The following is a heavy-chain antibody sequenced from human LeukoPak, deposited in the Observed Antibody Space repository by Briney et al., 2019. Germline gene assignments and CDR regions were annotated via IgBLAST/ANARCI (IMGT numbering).Heavy chain of an antibody. D-gene: IGHD6-6*01. CDR2: IRYDGSNK. J-gene: IGHJ5*01. V-gene: IGHV3-30*02. CDR1: GFTFSSYG. CDR3: TRDPRHFDS. Sequence: PGGSLRLSCAASGFTFSSYGMHWVRQAPGKGLEWVAFIRYDGSNKCYADSVKGRFTISRDNAKNSLYLQMNSLRVEDTAVYYCTRDPRHFDSCGQGILVTVSS.